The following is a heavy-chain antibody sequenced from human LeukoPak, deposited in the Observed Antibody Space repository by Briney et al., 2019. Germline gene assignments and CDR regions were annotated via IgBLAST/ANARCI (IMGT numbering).Heavy chain of an antibody. D-gene: IGHD1-26*01. CDR1: GGSFSGYY. V-gene: IGHV4-34*01. J-gene: IGHJ6*02. CDR2: INHSGST. Sequence: SETLSLTCAVYGGSFSGYYWSWIRQPPGEGLEWIGEINHSGSTNYNPSLKSRVTISVDTSKNQFPLKLSSVTAADTAVYYCARDSDGGGSYHSHYYYGMDVWGQGTTVTVSS. CDR3: ARDSDGGGSYHSHYYYGMDV.